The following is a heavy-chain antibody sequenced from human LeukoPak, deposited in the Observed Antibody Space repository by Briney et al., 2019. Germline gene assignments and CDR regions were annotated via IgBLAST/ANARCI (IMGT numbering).Heavy chain of an antibody. D-gene: IGHD6-25*01. J-gene: IGHJ6*02. Sequence: GGSLRLSCAASGFTFSSYAMHWVRQAPGKGLEWVAVISYDGSNKYYADSVKGRFTISRDNSKNTLYLQMNSLRSDDTAVYYCARDLTAIKPAYSNGWNSYSYYGVDVWGQGTTVTVSS. CDR1: GFTFSSYA. V-gene: IGHV3-30*04. CDR2: ISYDGSNK. CDR3: ARDLTAIKPAYSNGWNSYSYYGVDV.